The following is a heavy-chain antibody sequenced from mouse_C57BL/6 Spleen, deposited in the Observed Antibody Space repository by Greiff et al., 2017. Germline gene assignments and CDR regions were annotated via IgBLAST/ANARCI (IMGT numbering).Heavy chain of an antibody. Sequence: QVQLQQPGAELVMPGASVKLSCKASGYTFTSYWMHWVKQRPGQGLEWIGEIDPSDSYTNYNQKFKGKSTLTVDKSSSTAYMQLSSLTSEDSAVYYWARGGTMVTTDAFAYWGQGTLVTVSA. D-gene: IGHD2-2*01. CDR2: IDPSDSYT. J-gene: IGHJ3*01. V-gene: IGHV1-69*01. CDR3: ARGGTMVTTDAFAY. CDR1: GYTFTSYW.